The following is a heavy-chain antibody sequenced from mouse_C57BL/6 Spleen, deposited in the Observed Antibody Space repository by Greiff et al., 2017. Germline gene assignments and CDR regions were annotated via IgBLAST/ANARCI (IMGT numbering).Heavy chain of an antibody. D-gene: IGHD2-4*01. CDR1: GYSFTGYY. J-gene: IGHJ4*01. V-gene: IGHV1-42*01. CDR2: INPSTGGT. CDR3: ARSVYDYGYYYAMDY. Sequence: VQLKESGPELVKPGASVKISCKASGYSFTGYYMNWVKQSPEKSLEWIGEINPSTGGTTYNQKFKAKATLTVDKSSSTAYMQLKSLTSEDSAVYYCARSVYDYGYYYAMDYWGQGTSVTVSS.